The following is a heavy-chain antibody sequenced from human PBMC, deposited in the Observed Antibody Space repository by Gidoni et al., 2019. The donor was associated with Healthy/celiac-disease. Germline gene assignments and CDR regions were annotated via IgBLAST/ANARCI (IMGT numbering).Heavy chain of an antibody. Sequence: EVQLVESGGGLIQPGGSLRLSCAASGFTVSSNYMSWVRQAPGKELEGVSVIYIGGSTYYADSVKGRFTISRDNSKNTLYLQMNSLRAEDTAVYYCASKRIAVAGTLGFDYWGQGTLVTVSS. CDR1: GFTVSSNY. V-gene: IGHV3-53*01. D-gene: IGHD6-19*01. CDR3: ASKRIAVAGTLGFDY. CDR2: IYIGGST. J-gene: IGHJ4*02.